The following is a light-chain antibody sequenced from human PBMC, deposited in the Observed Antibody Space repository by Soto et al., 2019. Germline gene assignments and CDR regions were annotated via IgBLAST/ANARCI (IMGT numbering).Light chain of an antibody. Sequence: QSALTQPASVSGSPGQSVTISCTGTSSDIGSYPYVSWYQQHSGKAPKLMIFEVSNRPSGVSTRFSGSKSDNTASLTISGLQSEDEADYYCSSYSDSNTLVVFGGGTKLTVL. V-gene: IGLV2-14*03. CDR3: SSYSDSNTLVV. CDR1: SSDIGSYPY. CDR2: EVS. J-gene: IGLJ2*01.